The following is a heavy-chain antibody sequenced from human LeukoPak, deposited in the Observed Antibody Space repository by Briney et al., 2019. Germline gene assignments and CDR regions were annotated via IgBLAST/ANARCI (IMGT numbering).Heavy chain of an antibody. CDR1: RFTINSDA. J-gene: IGHJ4*02. CDR3: AKDRDYVLDY. Sequence: PAGYLSLSCAASRFTINSDAMSCDPQAPRKELEWCLTISNSGASSYHADSVKGTLTISRATSTNKLYLQMNSLRAEDTAVYYCAKDRDYVLDYCGQGTLGTVSS. V-gene: IGHV3-23*01. CDR2: ISNSGASS. D-gene: IGHD4-17*01.